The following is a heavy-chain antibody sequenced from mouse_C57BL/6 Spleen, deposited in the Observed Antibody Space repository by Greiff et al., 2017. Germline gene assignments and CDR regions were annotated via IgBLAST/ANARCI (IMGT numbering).Heavy chain of an antibody. CDR1: GYSFTGYY. CDR2: IYPYNGVS. D-gene: IGHD2-1*01. J-gene: IGHJ4*01. CDR3: ARGGSYGNHALYYAMDY. Sequence: EVKLEESGPELVKPGASVKISCKASGYSFTGYYMHWVKQSHGNILDWIGYIYPYNGVSSYNQKFKGKATLTVDKSSSTAYMELRSLTSEDSAVYYCARGGSYGNHALYYAMDYWGQGTSVTVSS. V-gene: IGHV1-31*01.